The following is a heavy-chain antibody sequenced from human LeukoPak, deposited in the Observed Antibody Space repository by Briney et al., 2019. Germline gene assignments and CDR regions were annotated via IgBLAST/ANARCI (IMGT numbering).Heavy chain of an antibody. Sequence: GGSLRLSCAASGFTFSSYSMNWVRQAPGKGLEWASYISSSSSTIYYADSVKGRFTISRDNAKNSLYLQMNSLRAEDTAVYYCARETDSSGYRVDYWGQGTLVTVSS. CDR3: ARETDSSGYRVDY. CDR2: ISSSSSTI. V-gene: IGHV3-48*01. CDR1: GFTFSSYS. J-gene: IGHJ4*02. D-gene: IGHD3-22*01.